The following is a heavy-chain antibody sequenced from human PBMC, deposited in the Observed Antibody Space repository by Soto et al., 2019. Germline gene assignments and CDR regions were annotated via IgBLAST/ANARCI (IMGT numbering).Heavy chain of an antibody. J-gene: IGHJ4*02. Sequence: GESLKISCAASGFTFSSYAMHWVGQAPCKGLEWVAVISYDGSNKYYADSVQGRFTISRDNSKNTLYLHMNSLRAEDTALYYCARCHYYYDSSGYPYYFDYWGQGTLVTVSS. CDR2: ISYDGSNK. V-gene: IGHV3-30*04. CDR1: GFTFSSYA. D-gene: IGHD3-22*01. CDR3: ARCHYYYDSSGYPYYFDY.